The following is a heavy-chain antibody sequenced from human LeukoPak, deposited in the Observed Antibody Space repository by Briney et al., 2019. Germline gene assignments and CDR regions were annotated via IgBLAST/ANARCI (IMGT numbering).Heavy chain of an antibody. J-gene: IGHJ4*02. CDR2: VYSGGHT. V-gene: IGHV3-53*01. Sequence: AGGSLRLSCAASGLIVSNNYMSWVRQAPGKGLEWVSIVYSGGHTYYADSVKGRFTISRDKSKNTLYLQMSSLRAEDTAVYYCARGIRDCSRTTCHQPFDYWGQGALVTVSS. D-gene: IGHD2-2*01. CDR3: ARGIRDCSRTTCHQPFDY. CDR1: GLIVSNNY.